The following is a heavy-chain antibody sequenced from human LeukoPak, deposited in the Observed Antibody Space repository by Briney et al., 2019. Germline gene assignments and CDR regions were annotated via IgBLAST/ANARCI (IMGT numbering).Heavy chain of an antibody. CDR3: AKVLFPGCHAIFDY. CDR1: GFIFSNYA. D-gene: IGHD2-15*01. CDR2: IRESGGDT. Sequence: GGSLRLSCAASGFIFSNYAMNWVRQAPGKGLERVSTIRESGGDTHYADSVKGRFAISRDNSKSTLYLQMDSLRAEDTAVYYCAKVLFPGCHAIFDYWGQGTLVTVSS. J-gene: IGHJ4*02. V-gene: IGHV3-23*01.